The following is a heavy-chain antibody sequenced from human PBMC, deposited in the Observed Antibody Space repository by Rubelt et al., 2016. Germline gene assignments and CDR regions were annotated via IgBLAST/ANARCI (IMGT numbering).Heavy chain of an antibody. Sequence: GSEGGLVQPGGSLRLSCAASGFTFSSYAMHWVRQAPGKGLEWVAVISYDGSNKYYADSVKGRFTISRDNSKNTLYLQMNSLRAEDTAVYYCARAITYYFDYWGQGTLVTVSS. CDR1: GFTFSSYA. CDR3: ARAITYYFDY. V-gene: IGHV3-30*04. CDR2: ISYDGSNK. J-gene: IGHJ4*02.